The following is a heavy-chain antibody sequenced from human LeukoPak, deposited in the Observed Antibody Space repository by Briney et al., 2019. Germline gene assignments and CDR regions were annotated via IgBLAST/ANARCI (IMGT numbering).Heavy chain of an antibody. CDR2: INHSGST. J-gene: IGHJ4*02. D-gene: IGHD3-16*02. CDR3: ARRGTLYDYVWGSYRYAYYFDY. Sequence: SETLSLTCTVSGGSISSYYWSWIRQPPGKGLEWIGEINHSGSTNYNPSLKSRVTISVDTSKNQFSLKLSSVTAADTAVYYCARRGTLYDYVWGSYRYAYYFDYWGQGTLVTVSS. V-gene: IGHV4-34*01. CDR1: GGSISSYY.